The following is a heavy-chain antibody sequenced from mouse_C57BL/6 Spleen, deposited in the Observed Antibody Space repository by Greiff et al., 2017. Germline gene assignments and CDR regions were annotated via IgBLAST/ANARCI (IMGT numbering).Heavy chain of an antibody. Sequence: QVQLQQSGAELVRPGSSVKLSCKASGYTFTSYWMHWVKQRPIQGLEWIGNIDPSDSETHYNQKFKDKATLTVDKSSSTAYMQLSSLTSEDSAVYYCASPTDSSGEYFDVWGQGTTLTVSS. V-gene: IGHV1-52*01. CDR1: GYTFTSYW. D-gene: IGHD3-2*02. CDR3: ASPTDSSGEYFDV. CDR2: IDPSDSET. J-gene: IGHJ2*01.